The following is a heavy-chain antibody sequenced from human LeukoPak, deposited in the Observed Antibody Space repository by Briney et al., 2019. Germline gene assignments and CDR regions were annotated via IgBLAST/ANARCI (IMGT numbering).Heavy chain of an antibody. CDR1: EFSFSITW. V-gene: IGHV3-74*03. CDR2: ITSDGTST. CDR3: AKEPDYGSGSYYNGNDPMGY. D-gene: IGHD3-10*01. Sequence: GGSLRLSCAASEFSFSITWMHWVRQPPGQGLVWVARITSDGTSTSYAESVKGRFTISRDNAKNTLYLQMNSLRAEDTALYYCAKEPDYGSGSYYNGNDPMGYWGQGTLVTVSS. J-gene: IGHJ4*02.